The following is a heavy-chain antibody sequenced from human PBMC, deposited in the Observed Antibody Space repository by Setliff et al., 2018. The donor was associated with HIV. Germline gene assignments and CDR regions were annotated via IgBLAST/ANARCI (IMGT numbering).Heavy chain of an antibody. CDR3: ARAFPMTTEVTQSGYGAFDI. Sequence: SETLSLTCTVSAGHISSYYWTWIRQPPGKGLEWIGYIATRGGTTYNPSLRSRVTTSVDTSKNQFALKLSSVTAADTAVYYCARAFPMTTEVTQSGYGAFDIWGQGTMVTVSS. J-gene: IGHJ3*02. D-gene: IGHD3-3*01. CDR1: AGHISSYY. CDR2: IATRGGT. V-gene: IGHV4-4*09.